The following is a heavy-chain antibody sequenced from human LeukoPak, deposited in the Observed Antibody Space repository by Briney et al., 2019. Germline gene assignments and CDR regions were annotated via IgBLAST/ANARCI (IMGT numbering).Heavy chain of an antibody. CDR3: ARQVVPADPFDY. J-gene: IGHJ4*02. CDR1: GGSISSSSYY. CDR2: IYYSGST. D-gene: IGHD2-2*01. V-gene: IGHV4-39*01. Sequence: SETLSLTCTVSGGSISSSSYYWGWIRQPPGKGLEWIGSIYYSGSTYYNPSLKSRVTISVDTSKNQFSLKLSSVTAADTAVYYCARQVVPADPFDYWGQGTLVTVSS.